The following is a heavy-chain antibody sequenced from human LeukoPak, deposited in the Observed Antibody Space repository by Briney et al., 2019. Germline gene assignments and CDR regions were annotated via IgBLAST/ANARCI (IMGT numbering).Heavy chain of an antibody. CDR2: IYSSGST. D-gene: IGHD3-9*01. J-gene: IGHJ3*02. CDR3: ARDWGRYAI. CDR1: GDSISRGAYY. Sequence: SETLSLTCTVSGDSISRGAYYWSWIRQHPRKGLEWIGKIYSSGSTYYNPSLKGRVLISIDTSKNQFSLKVRSVTAADTAVYFCARDWGRYAIWGQGTVVIVSS. V-gene: IGHV4-31*03.